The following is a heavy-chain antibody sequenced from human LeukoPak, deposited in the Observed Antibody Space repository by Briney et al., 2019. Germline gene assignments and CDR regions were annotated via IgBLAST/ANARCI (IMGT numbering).Heavy chain of an antibody. J-gene: IGHJ4*02. CDR3: ASRQAAAGLYY. CDR1: GFTFRSYW. D-gene: IGHD6-13*01. CDR2: INSDGSTT. V-gene: IGHV3-74*01. Sequence: PGGSLRLSCAASGFTFRSYWMHWVRQAPGKGLVWVSRINSDGSTTSYADSVKGRFTISRDNAKNTLYLQMNSLRAEDTAVYYCASRQAAAGLYYWGQGTLVTVSS.